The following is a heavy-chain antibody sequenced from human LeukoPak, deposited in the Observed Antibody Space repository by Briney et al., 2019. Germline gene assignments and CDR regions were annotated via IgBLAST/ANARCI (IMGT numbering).Heavy chain of an antibody. CDR2: INPNSGGT. J-gene: IGHJ3*02. D-gene: IGHD5-18*01. CDR3: ARVRDTAMVRDAFDI. V-gene: IGHV1-2*02. CDR1: GYTFTGYY. Sequence: ASVKVSCKASGYTFTGYYMHWVRQAPRQGLEWMGWINPNSGGTNYAQKFQGRVTMTRDTSISTAYMELSRLRSDDTAVYYCARVRDTAMVRDAFDIWGQGTMVTVSS.